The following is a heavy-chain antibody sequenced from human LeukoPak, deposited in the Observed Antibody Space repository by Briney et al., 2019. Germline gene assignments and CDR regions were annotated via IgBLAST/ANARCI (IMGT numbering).Heavy chain of an antibody. V-gene: IGHV4-4*02. CDR3: ARASPSYRYGSGSYLRPFDY. Sequence: PSGTLSLTCAVSDGSINSRNWWTWVRQPPGKGLEWIGEIHHSGSTNYNPSLKSRVTISVDTSKNQFSLKLSSVTAADTAVYYCARASPSYRYGSGSYLRPFDYWGQGTLVTVSS. J-gene: IGHJ4*02. CDR1: DGSINSRNW. D-gene: IGHD3-10*01. CDR2: IHHSGST.